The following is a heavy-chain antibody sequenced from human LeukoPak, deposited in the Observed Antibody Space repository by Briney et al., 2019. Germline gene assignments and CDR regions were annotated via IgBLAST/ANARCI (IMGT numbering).Heavy chain of an antibody. D-gene: IGHD1-20*01. V-gene: IGHV1-3*01. CDR3: ATDRSSLTGAH. J-gene: IGHJ4*02. CDR1: GYTFTSYA. Sequence: GASVEVSCKASGYTFTSYAMHWVRQAPGQRLEWMGWINAGNGNTKYSQKFQGRVTITRDTSASTAYMELSSLRSEDTAVYYCATDRSSLTGAHWGQGTLVTVSS. CDR2: INAGNGNT.